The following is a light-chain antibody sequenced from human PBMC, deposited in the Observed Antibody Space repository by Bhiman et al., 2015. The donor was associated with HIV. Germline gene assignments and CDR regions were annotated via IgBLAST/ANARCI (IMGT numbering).Light chain of an antibody. CDR2: YDS. Sequence: SYELTQPPSVSVAPGKTARMTCGGNNIGSQSVHWYQLKPGQAPVLVMYYDSDRPSGTPERFSGSNSGNTATLTISGTQAMDEADYYCRAWDNSLYVFGPGTKVTVL. J-gene: IGLJ1*01. CDR3: RAWDNSLYV. V-gene: IGLV3-21*01. CDR1: NIGSQS.